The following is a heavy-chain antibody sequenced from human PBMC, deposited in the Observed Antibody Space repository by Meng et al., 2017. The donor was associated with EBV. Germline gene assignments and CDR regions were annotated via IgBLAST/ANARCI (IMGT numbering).Heavy chain of an antibody. CDR1: GGTFRSDA. Sequence: QVTLVQSGAEVRKPGSSGKVSGKTSGGTFRSDAISWVRQAPGQGLEWMGGLIPMSDAPHYAQKFQGRVTITADESTSTHYMDLSGLRSEDTAVYYCASESGRGFTPDYWGQGTLVTVSS. CDR3: ASESGRGFTPDY. V-gene: IGHV1-69*01. D-gene: IGHD3-10*01. J-gene: IGHJ4*02. CDR2: LIPMSDAP.